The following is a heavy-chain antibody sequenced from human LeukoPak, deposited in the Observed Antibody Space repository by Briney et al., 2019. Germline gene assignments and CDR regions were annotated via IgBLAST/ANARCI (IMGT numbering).Heavy chain of an antibody. CDR3: ANNPPKTGDFNY. V-gene: IGHV1-46*01. Sequence: ASVKVSCKASGYTFTSYYMHWVRQAPGQGLEWMGIINPSGGSTSYAQKFQGRVTMTRDTSISTAYMELSNLRSEDTAVYYCANNPPKTGDFNYWGLGTLVTVSS. CDR2: INPSGGST. D-gene: IGHD7-27*01. J-gene: IGHJ4*02. CDR1: GYTFTSYY.